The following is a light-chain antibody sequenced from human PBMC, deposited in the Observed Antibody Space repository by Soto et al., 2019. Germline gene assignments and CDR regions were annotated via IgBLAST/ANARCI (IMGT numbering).Light chain of an antibody. V-gene: IGKV2-28*01. CDR2: LGS. Sequence: EIVLTQSPPSLPVTSGEPASIACRSSQSLLHSNGYNYLDWYLQKPGQSPQPLIFLGSNRASGVPDRFSGNGSGTDFTLKISRVEAEDVGVYYCMQALQTPTFGGGTKVEIK. J-gene: IGKJ4*01. CDR1: QSLLHSNGYNY. CDR3: MQALQTPT.